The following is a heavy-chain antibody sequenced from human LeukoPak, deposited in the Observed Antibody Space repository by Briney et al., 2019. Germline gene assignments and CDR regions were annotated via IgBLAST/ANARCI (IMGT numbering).Heavy chain of an antibody. D-gene: IGHD3-22*01. Sequence: TSETLSLTCTVSGGSISSYYWSWIRQPPGKGLEWIGYIYYSGSTNYNPSLKSRVTISVDTSKNQFSLKLSSVTAADTAVYYCARVGDYDSSGYYYVGYYYYGMDVWGQGTTVTVSS. CDR3: ARVGDYDSSGYYYVGYYYYGMDV. CDR1: GGSISSYY. CDR2: IYYSGST. J-gene: IGHJ6*02. V-gene: IGHV4-59*01.